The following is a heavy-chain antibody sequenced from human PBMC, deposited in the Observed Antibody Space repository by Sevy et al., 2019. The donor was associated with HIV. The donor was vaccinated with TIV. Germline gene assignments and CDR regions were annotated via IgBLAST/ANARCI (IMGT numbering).Heavy chain of an antibody. CDR2: IYYSGST. Sequence: SETLSLTCTVSGGSISSYYWSWIRQPPGKGLEWIGYIYYSGSTNYNPSLKSRVTISVDTSKNQFSLKLSSVTAADTAVYYCARGWPNSSSWYPGVSYYYYYMDVWGKRTTVTVSS. V-gene: IGHV4-59*01. CDR3: ARGWPNSSSWYPGVSYYYYYMDV. J-gene: IGHJ6*03. CDR1: GGSISSYY. D-gene: IGHD6-13*01.